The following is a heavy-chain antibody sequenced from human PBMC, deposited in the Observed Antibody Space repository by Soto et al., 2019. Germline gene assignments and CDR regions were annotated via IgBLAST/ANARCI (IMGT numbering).Heavy chain of an antibody. CDR3: AKSHYDSSGYYIIDH. CDR2: FCYTGST. V-gene: IGHV4-59*01. J-gene: IGHJ5*02. D-gene: IGHD3-22*01. Sequence: PSETLSLTCTVSGGSISGRCWSWARQSPGKGLEWIGYFCYTGSTNYNPSLKSRVTISVDRSKTQCSLKLTSVTAADTAVYYCAKSHYDSSGYYIIDHWGQGTLVTVSS. CDR1: GGSISGRC.